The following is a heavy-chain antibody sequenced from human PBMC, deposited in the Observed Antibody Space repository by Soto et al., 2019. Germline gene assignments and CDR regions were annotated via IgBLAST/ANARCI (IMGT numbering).Heavy chain of an antibody. D-gene: IGHD3-9*01. Sequence: GGSLRLSCAASGFTFSSYAMSWVRQAPGKGLEWVAVIWYDGSNKYYADSVKGRFTISRDNSKNTLYLQMNSLRAEDTAVYYCARGLTGYYDAFDIWGQGTMVTVSS. CDR3: ARGLTGYYDAFDI. CDR2: IWYDGSNK. V-gene: IGHV3-33*08. CDR1: GFTFSSYA. J-gene: IGHJ3*02.